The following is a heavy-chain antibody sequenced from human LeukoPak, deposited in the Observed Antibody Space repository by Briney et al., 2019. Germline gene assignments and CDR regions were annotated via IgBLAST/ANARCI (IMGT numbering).Heavy chain of an antibody. J-gene: IGHJ4*02. Sequence: GGSLRLSCAASGFTFSSYWMSWVRQAPGKGLEWVANIKQDGSEKYYVDSVKGRLTISRDNAKDSLHLQMNSLRAEDTAVYYCARSSRVYYYWGQGTLVTVSS. CDR1: GFTFSSYW. D-gene: IGHD6-13*01. CDR2: IKQDGSEK. CDR3: ARSSRVYYY. V-gene: IGHV3-7*01.